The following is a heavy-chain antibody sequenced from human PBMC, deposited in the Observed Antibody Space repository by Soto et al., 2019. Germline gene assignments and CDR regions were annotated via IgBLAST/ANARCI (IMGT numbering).Heavy chain of an antibody. V-gene: IGHV3-74*01. CDR2: INSDGSST. CDR1: GFTFSSYW. D-gene: IGHD6-13*01. J-gene: IGHJ5*02. CDR3: ARAWAIAAAGISWFDP. Sequence: EVQLVESGGGLVQPGGSLRLSCAASGFTFSSYWMHWVRQAPGKGLVWVSRINSDGSSTSYADSVKGRFTISRDNAKNTLYLQMNSLRAEDTAVYYCARAWAIAAAGISWFDPWGQGTLVTVSS.